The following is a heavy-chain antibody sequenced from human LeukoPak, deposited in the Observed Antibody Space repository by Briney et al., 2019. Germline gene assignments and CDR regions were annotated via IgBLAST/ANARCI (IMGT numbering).Heavy chain of an antibody. Sequence: SETLSLTCTVSGGSTSSYYWSWIRQPPGKGLEWIGYIYYSGSTNYNPSLKSRVTISVDTSKNQFSLKLSSVTAADTAVYYCARSVEGYCRGGSCYYYSYYMDVWGKETTVTVSS. J-gene: IGHJ6*03. D-gene: IGHD2-15*01. CDR2: IYYSGST. CDR3: ARSVEGYCRGGSCYYYSYYMDV. CDR1: GGSTSSYY. V-gene: IGHV4-59*01.